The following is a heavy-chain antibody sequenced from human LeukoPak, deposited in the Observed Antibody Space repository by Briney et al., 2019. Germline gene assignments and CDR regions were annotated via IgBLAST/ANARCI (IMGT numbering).Heavy chain of an antibody. J-gene: IGHJ4*02. CDR3: ANGSSSWYGY. D-gene: IGHD6-13*01. CDR1: GFTFSSYA. V-gene: IGHV3-64*04. CDR2: ISSNGGST. Sequence: GGSLRLSCSASGFTFSSYAMHWVRQAPGKGLEYVSDISSNGGSTYYADSVKGRFTISRDNSKNTLYLQMNSLRAEDTALYYCANGSSSWYGYWGQGTLVTVSS.